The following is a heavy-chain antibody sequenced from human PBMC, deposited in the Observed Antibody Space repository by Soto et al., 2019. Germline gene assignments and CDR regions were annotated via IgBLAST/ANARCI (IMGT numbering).Heavy chain of an antibody. CDR2: IIPIFGTA. CDR3: ARTPRYQYQLLFFDY. D-gene: IGHD2-2*01. V-gene: IGHV1-69*13. J-gene: IGHJ4*02. Sequence: ASVKVSCKASGGTFSSYAISWVRQAPGQGLEWMGGIIPIFGTANYAQKFQGRVTITADESTSTAYMELSSLRSEDTAVYYCARTPRYQYQLLFFDYWGQGTLVTVSS. CDR1: GGTFSSYA.